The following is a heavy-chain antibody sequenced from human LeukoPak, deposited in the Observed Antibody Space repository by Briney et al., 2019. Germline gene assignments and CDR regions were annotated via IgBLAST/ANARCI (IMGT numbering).Heavy chain of an antibody. CDR1: GGSFSGYY. CDR2: INHSGST. D-gene: IGHD3-16*02. J-gene: IGHJ4*02. V-gene: IGHV4-34*01. Sequence: SETLSLTCAVYGGSFSGYYWSWIRQPPGKGLEWIGEINHSGSTNYNPSLKSRVTISVDTSKNQFSLKLSSVTAADTAVYYCARDRRYDYVWGSYRGFDYWGQGTLVTVSS. CDR3: ARDRRYDYVWGSYRGFDY.